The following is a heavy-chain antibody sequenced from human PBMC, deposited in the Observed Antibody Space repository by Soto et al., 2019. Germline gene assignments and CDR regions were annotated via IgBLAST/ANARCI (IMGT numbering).Heavy chain of an antibody. CDR2: IYYSGST. V-gene: IGHV4-61*08. J-gene: IGHJ4*02. CDR3: ARGQVVTAINFDY. D-gene: IGHD2-21*02. CDR1: GGSISSGGYY. Sequence: PSETLSLTCTVSGGSISSGGYYWSWIRQHPGKGLEWIGYIYYSGSTYYNPSLKSRVTISVDTSKNQFSLKLSSVTAADTAVYYCARGQVVTAINFDYWGQGTLVTVSS.